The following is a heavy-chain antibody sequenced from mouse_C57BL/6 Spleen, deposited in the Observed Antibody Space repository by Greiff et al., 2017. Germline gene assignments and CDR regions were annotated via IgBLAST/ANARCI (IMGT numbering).Heavy chain of an antibody. J-gene: IGHJ1*03. D-gene: IGHD1-1*01. CDR1: GYAFSSYW. V-gene: IGHV1-80*01. CDR2: IYPGDGDT. Sequence: QVQLQQSGAELVKPGASVKISCKASGYAFSSYWMNWVKQRPGKGLEWIGQIYPGDGDTNNNGKFKGKATLTADKSSSTAYMQLSSLTSEDSAVYFCARHHYYGSSYENWYFDVWGTGTTVTVSS. CDR3: ARHHYYGSSYENWYFDV.